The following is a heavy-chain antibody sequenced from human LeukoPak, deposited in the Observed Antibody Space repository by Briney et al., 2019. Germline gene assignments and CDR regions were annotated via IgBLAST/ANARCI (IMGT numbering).Heavy chain of an antibody. V-gene: IGHV4-38-2*02. CDR2: IYHSGST. D-gene: IGHD2-15*01. J-gene: IGHJ4*02. Sequence: PSETLSLTCTVSGYSISSGYYWGWIRQPPGKGLEWIGSIYHSGSTYYNPSLKSRVTISVDTSKNQFSLKLSSVTAADTAVYYCARDPYCSGGSCYGVFDYWGQGTLVTVSS. CDR1: GYSISSGYY. CDR3: ARDPYCSGGSCYGVFDY.